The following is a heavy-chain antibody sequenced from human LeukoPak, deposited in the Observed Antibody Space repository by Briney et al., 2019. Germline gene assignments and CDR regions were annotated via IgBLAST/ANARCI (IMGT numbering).Heavy chain of an antibody. D-gene: IGHD2-2*02. Sequence: ASVKVSCKASGYTFTSYYMHWVRQAPGQGLEWMGIINPSGGSTSYAQKFQGRVTMTRDTSTSTVYMELSSLRSEDTAVYYCAREIVVVPAAIYGRGRRYFDYWGQGTLVTVSS. CDR2: INPSGGST. CDR3: AREIVVVPAAIYGRGRRYFDY. V-gene: IGHV1-46*01. J-gene: IGHJ4*02. CDR1: GYTFTSYY.